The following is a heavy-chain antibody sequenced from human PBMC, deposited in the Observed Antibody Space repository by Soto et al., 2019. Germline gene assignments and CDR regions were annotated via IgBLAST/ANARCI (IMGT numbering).Heavy chain of an antibody. D-gene: IGHD3-9*01. Sequence: PGGSLRLSCAASGFPFSSPSMKWVRQAPGKGLEWVSYISSSSSTIYYADSVKGRFTISRDNAKNSLYLQMNSLRAEDTAVYYCAREGYYDTVDYWGQGTLVTVSS. J-gene: IGHJ4*02. CDR2: ISSSSSTI. CDR3: AREGYYDTVDY. V-gene: IGHV3-48*01. CDR1: GFPFSSPS.